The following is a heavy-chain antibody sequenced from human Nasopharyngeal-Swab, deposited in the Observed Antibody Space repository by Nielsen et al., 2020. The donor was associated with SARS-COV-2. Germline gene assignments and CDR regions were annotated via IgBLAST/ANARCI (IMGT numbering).Heavy chain of an antibody. CDR2: SRVKANSYTA. Sequence: GGPLTLSCVASGFTLGDYYMDWVRQAPGKGLEWLGHSRVKANSYTAEYAASVTGRFTFSREESKNLLYLQMNSLKTEDTAVYYCARVGICNNDWCGSYDSWGQGTLVTVSS. V-gene: IGHV3-72*01. CDR3: ARVGICNNDWCGSYDS. CDR1: GFTLGDYY. D-gene: IGHD3-9*01. J-gene: IGHJ4*02.